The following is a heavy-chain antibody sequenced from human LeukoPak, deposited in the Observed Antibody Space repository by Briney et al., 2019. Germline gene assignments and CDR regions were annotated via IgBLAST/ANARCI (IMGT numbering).Heavy chain of an antibody. J-gene: IGHJ4*02. CDR1: GYSFSSYW. Sequence: GESLKIFCKGSGYSFSSYWNSWVRQMPGKGLEWMGRIDPGDSFTKYRPSLEGRVTISTDKSLSTVYLQWSSLKASDTAIYYCARDGGGVSAWVSHWGQGTLVTVSS. V-gene: IGHV5-10-1*01. D-gene: IGHD2-8*02. CDR3: ARDGGGVSAWVSH. CDR2: IDPGDSFT.